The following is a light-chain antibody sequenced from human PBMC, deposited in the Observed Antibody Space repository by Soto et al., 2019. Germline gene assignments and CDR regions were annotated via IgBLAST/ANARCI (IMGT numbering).Light chain of an antibody. CDR3: QQYESTPPT. CDR1: QRVLYSSNNKNY. CDR2: WAS. J-gene: IGKJ2*01. Sequence: DIVMTQSPDSLAVSLGERAAINCKSSQRVLYSSNNKNYLAWYQQRPGQPPKLLIYWASTRESGVPDRFSRSGSGTDFALTITRLQAEDVAVYCCQQYESTPPTFGQGTQLEIK. V-gene: IGKV4-1*01.